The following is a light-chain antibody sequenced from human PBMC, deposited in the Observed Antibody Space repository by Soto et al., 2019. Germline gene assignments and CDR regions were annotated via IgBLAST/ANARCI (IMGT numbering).Light chain of an antibody. J-gene: IGKJ2*01. CDR2: KVS. Sequence: DVGMTQSPLSMPVTIGQPASISCRSSQGLVHSDGNTYLNWFHQRPGQSPRRLIYKVSNRDSGVPDIFSGIASGTDFTLKISSLEAEDVVVYYCVQGTHWPRTFGQGTKLEIK. V-gene: IGKV2-30*02. CDR1: QGLVHSDGNTY. CDR3: VQGTHWPRT.